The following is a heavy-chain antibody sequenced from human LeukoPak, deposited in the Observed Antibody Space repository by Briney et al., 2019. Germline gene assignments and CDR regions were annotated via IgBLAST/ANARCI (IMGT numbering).Heavy chain of an antibody. CDR1: GVSISSYD. D-gene: IGHD5-24*01. Sequence: SETLSLTCTVSGVSISSYDWSWIRQAPGKGLEWVGYIYYSGSTYYNPSLKSRVTISVDTYTNQSSLQLSSVTAADTAVYYCARVPMAKAFYIWGQGTMVTVSS. CDR2: IYYSGST. CDR3: ARVPMAKAFYI. J-gene: IGHJ3*02. V-gene: IGHV4-59*12.